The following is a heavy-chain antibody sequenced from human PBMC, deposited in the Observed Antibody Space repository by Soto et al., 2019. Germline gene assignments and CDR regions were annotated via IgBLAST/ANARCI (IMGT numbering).Heavy chain of an antibody. CDR3: ARILAAANYYYYGMDV. J-gene: IGHJ6*02. Sequence: GESLKISCKGSGCSFTSYWIGWVRQMPGKGLEWMGIIYPGDSDTRYSPSFQGQVTISADKSISTAYLQWSSLKASDTAMYYCARILAAANYYYYGMDVWGQGTTVTVSS. V-gene: IGHV5-51*01. CDR2: IYPGDSDT. CDR1: GCSFTSYW. D-gene: IGHD6-13*01.